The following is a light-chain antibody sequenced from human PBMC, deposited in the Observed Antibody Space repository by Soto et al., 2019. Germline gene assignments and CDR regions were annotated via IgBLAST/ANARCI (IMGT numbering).Light chain of an antibody. CDR2: AAS. CDR3: QQSYSTPNT. V-gene: IGKV1-39*01. CDR1: QSISSY. J-gene: IGKJ2*01. Sequence: DIQMTQSPSSLSASVGDRVTITCRASQSISSYLNWYQQKPGKAPKLLIYAASSLQSGVRSRFSASGSGTEFTLTISSLQPEEFATYYCQQSYSTPNTFGQGTKLEIK.